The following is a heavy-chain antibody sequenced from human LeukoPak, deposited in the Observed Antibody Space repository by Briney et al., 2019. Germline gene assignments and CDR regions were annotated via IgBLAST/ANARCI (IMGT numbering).Heavy chain of an antibody. Sequence: SETLSLTCTVSGGSISSYYWSWIRQPPGKGLEWIGYIYYSGSTNYNPSLKSRVTISVDTSKNQFSLKLSSVTAADTAVYYCARSDYTYYDFWSGYLPYYYYMDVWGKGTTVTVSS. CDR3: ARSDYTYYDFWSGYLPYYYYMDV. J-gene: IGHJ6*03. D-gene: IGHD3-3*01. CDR2: IYYSGST. CDR1: GGSISSYY. V-gene: IGHV4-59*12.